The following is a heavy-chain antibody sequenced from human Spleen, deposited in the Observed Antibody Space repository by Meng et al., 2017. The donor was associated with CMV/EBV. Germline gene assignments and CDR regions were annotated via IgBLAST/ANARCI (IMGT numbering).Heavy chain of an antibody. D-gene: IGHD6-13*01. CDR1: GFTFSSYE. CDR2: ISSSGSTI. Sequence: GGSLRLSCAASGFTFSSYEMNWVRQAPGKGLEWVSYISSSGSTIYYADSVKGRFTISRDNAKNSLYLQMNSLRAEDTAVYYCARVLNTYSSSWYYLPGDYYYGMDVWGQGTTVTVSS. J-gene: IGHJ6*02. V-gene: IGHV3-48*03. CDR3: ARVLNTYSSSWYYLPGDYYYGMDV.